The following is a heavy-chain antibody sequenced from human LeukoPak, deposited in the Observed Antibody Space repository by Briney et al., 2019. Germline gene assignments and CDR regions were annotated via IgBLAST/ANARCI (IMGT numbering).Heavy chain of an antibody. Sequence: PSETLSLTCTVSGGSIRSSYYYWGWIRQPPGKGLEWIGSIYDSGSTYYNPSLKSRVTISVDTSKNQFSLKLNSVTAADTAVYYCAKGHRYSSGWYWSHWFDPWGQGTLVTVSS. CDR2: IYDSGST. V-gene: IGHV4-39*01. D-gene: IGHD6-19*01. CDR3: AKGHRYSSGWYWSHWFDP. J-gene: IGHJ5*02. CDR1: GGSIRSSYYY.